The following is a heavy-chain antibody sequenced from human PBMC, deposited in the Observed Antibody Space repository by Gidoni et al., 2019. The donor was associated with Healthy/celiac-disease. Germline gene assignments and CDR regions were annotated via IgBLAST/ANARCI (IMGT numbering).Heavy chain of an antibody. CDR3: ARRAAAGAGQGDYGMDV. CDR1: GCSISRSSYY. J-gene: IGHJ6*02. D-gene: IGHD6-13*01. CDR2: IYYSGST. Sequence: QLQLQESGPGLVKPSETLYLTCTVSGCSISRSSYYWGWSRQPPGQGLGGSGSIYYSGSTYYNPALKSLVTISVDTSKNQFSLKLSSVTAADTAVYYCARRAAAGAGQGDYGMDVWGQGTTVTVSS. V-gene: IGHV4-39*01.